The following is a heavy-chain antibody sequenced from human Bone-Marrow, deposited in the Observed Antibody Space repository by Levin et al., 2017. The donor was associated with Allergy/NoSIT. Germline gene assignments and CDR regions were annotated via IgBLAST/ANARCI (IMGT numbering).Heavy chain of an antibody. Sequence: LSLTCAASGFSFSSYSMNWVRQPPGKGLEWISYITSDSSATSYADSVKGRFTISRDNAKNSLYLQMNSLRAEDTALYYCARELNWAFDYWGQGALVTVSS. CDR3: ARELNWAFDY. CDR1: GFSFSSYS. J-gene: IGHJ4*02. CDR2: ITSDSSAT. D-gene: IGHD3-16*01. V-gene: IGHV3-48*01.